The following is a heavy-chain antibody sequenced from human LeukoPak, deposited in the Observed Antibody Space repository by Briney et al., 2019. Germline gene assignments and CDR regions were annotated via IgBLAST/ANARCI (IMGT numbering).Heavy chain of an antibody. D-gene: IGHD3-10*01. CDR1: GFTVSSNY. J-gene: IGHJ3*02. CDR3: ARDREMVRHFDI. CDR2: IYSGGST. V-gene: IGHV3-53*01. Sequence: GGSLRLSCAASGFTVSSNYMSWVRQAPGKGLEWVSVIYSGGSTYYADSVKGRFTISRDNSKNTLYLQMNSLRAEDTAVYYCARDREMVRHFDIWGQGTMVTVSS.